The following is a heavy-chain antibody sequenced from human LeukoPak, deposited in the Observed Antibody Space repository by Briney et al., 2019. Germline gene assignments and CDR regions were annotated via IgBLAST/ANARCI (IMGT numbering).Heavy chain of an antibody. CDR3: ARDIRGGYFDY. J-gene: IGHJ4*02. D-gene: IGHD3-10*01. V-gene: IGHV3-48*03. CDR1: GFTFSSYE. Sequence: GGSLTLSCAASGFTFSSYEMNWARHAPGKGLEWVSYISSSGSTIYYADSVKGRFTISRDNAKNSLYLQMNSLRAEDTAVYCCARDIRGGYFDYWGQGTLVTVSS. CDR2: ISSSGSTI.